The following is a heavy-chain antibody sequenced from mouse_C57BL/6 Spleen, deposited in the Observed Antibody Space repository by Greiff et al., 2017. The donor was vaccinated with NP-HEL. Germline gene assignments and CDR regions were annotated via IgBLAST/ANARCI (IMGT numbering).Heavy chain of an antibody. V-gene: IGHV5-9*04. J-gene: IGHJ2*01. CDR3: ASLTGGY. D-gene: IGHD4-1*01. CDR2: ISGGGGNT. Sequence: EVKLMESGGGLVKPGGSLKLSCAASGFTFSSYTMSWVRQTPEKRLEWVATISGGGGNTYYPDSVKGRFTISRDNAKNTLFLQMTSLRSEDTAMYYCASLTGGYWGQGTTLTVSS. CDR1: GFTFSSYT.